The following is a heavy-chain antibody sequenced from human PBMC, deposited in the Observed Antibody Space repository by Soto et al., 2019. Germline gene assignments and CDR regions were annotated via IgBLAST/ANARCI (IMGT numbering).Heavy chain of an antibody. CDR3: ARTDHYCPGTYRASNWFHP. D-gene: IGHD3-10*01. V-gene: IGHV2-70*01. Sequence: SGPTLVNPTQTLTLTCTFSGFTLTTTGMCVSWIRQPPGKALEWLALIDWDDDKYYSTSLKTRLTISKDTSKNQVVLTMTNIDQVDTATSDTARTDHYCPGTYRASNWFHPRCPATLSTV. CDR1: GFTLTTTGMC. J-gene: IGHJ5*02. CDR2: IDWDDDK.